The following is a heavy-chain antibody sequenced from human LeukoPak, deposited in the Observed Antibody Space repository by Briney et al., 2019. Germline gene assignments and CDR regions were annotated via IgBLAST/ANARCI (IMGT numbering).Heavy chain of an antibody. Sequence: SETLSLTCTVSSYSINSGFFWGWIRQPPGKGLEWVGTVYHSGSTYYNPSLKSRVTISVDTSKNQLSLNLSSVTAADTAVYYCARARTYYFDYWGQGTLVTVSS. J-gene: IGHJ4*02. CDR2: VYHSGST. V-gene: IGHV4-38-2*02. CDR3: ARARTYYFDY. CDR1: SYSINSGFF.